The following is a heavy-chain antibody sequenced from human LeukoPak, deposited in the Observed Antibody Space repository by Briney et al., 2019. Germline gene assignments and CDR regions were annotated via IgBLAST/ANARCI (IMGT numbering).Heavy chain of an antibody. D-gene: IGHD3-10*01. Sequence: GGSFSGYYWSWIRQPPGKGLEWIGEINHSGSTNYNPSLKSRVTISVDTSKNQFSLKLSSVTAADTAVYYCARFGSSYYYGSGRSFDYWGQGTLVTVSS. CDR2: INHSGST. CDR1: GGSFSGYY. J-gene: IGHJ4*02. CDR3: ARFGSSYYYGSGRSFDY. V-gene: IGHV4-34*01.